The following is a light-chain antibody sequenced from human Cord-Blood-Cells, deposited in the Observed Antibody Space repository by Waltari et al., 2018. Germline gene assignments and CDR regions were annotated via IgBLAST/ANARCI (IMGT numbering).Light chain of an antibody. J-gene: IGKJ2*01. CDR2: AAS. CDR1: QRISSY. CDR3: QQSYSTPYT. Sequence: IQMIQSPSSLSASVGDSLSITGRASQRISSYLNWYTQKPGKSPKLLNYAASSLQSVVPSRFSGSGSGTDVTLTISSMQPEDFATYYCQQSYSTPYTLGQGTKQEIK. V-gene: IGKV1-39*01.